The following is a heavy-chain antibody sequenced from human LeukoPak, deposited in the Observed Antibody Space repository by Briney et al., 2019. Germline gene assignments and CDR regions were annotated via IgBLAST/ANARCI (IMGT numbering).Heavy chain of an antibody. V-gene: IGHV3-20*04. CDR2: INCNGGST. CDR1: AFTFDDYG. Sequence: GGSLRLSCAASAFTFDDYGMTWVRHAPGKGLEWVSSINCNGGSTGYADSVKGRFTISRDNAKYFLFLQMNSLRGEGTVLSSRARDWGPYGSGGYYPYDAFYIWGPGAMVTVSS. J-gene: IGHJ3*02. CDR3: ARDWGPYGSGGYYPYDAFYI. D-gene: IGHD3-22*01.